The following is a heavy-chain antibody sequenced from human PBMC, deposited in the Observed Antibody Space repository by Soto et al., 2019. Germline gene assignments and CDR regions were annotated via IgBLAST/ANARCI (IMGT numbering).Heavy chain of an antibody. Sequence: QVQLVQSGAEVKKPGASVKVSCKASGYTFTSYDINWVRQATGQGLEWMGWMNPNSGNTGNAQKFQGRVTMTRNTSISTAYMELSSLRAEDTAVYYCAGILGYCISPSCSRDGMDVWGQGTTVTVSS. CDR3: AGILGYCISPSCSRDGMDV. D-gene: IGHD2-2*01. CDR1: GYTFTSYD. J-gene: IGHJ6*02. V-gene: IGHV1-8*01. CDR2: MNPNSGNT.